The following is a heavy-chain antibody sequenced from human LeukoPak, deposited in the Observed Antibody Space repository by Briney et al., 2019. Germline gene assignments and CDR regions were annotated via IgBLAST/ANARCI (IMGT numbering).Heavy chain of an antibody. CDR1: GIPSSYA. V-gene: IGHV3-23*01. Sequence: PGGSLRLSCASSGIPSSYAMSWVRQAPGKGLEWVSTLEGSGGSANYADSVKGRFTISRDNSKNTLYLQMNSLRAEDAAVYYCGVLHRGYYYVDYWGQGTLLTVSS. D-gene: IGHD3-22*01. J-gene: IGHJ4*02. CDR2: LEGSGGSA. CDR3: GVLHRGYYYVDY.